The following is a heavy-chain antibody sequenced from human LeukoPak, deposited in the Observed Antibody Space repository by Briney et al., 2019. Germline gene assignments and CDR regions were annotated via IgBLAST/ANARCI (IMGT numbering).Heavy chain of an antibody. CDR3: ARDFLMITFGGVEIDY. CDR1: GYTFTSYG. Sequence: ASVKVSCKASGYTFTSYGISWVRQAPGQGLECMGWISAYNGNTNYAQKLQGRVTMTTDTSTSTAYMELRSLRSDDTAVYYCARDFLMITFGGVEIDYWGQGTLVTVSS. D-gene: IGHD3-16*01. V-gene: IGHV1-18*04. J-gene: IGHJ4*02. CDR2: ISAYNGNT.